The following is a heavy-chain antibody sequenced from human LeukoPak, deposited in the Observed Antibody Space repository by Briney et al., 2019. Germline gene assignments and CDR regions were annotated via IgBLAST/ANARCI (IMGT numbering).Heavy chain of an antibody. V-gene: IGHV3-74*03. D-gene: IGHD3-3*01. CDR1: GFTFSSYW. CDR3: ATGGGWAPSFGVVTHIDV. Sequence: GGSPRLSCAASGFTFSSYWMHWVRQGPEKGLELVSRIDNDGHGILYADSVKGRFTTSRDNAKNTLYLQMNSLRFEDTAVYYCATGGGWAPSFGVVTHIDVWGKGTTVTVSS. CDR2: IDNDGHGI. J-gene: IGHJ6*03.